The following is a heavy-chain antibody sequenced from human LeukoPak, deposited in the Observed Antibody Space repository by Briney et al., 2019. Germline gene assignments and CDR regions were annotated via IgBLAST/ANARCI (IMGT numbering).Heavy chain of an antibody. CDR3: ARYHCSSTSCYNYYYYYGMDV. V-gene: IGHV5-51*01. D-gene: IGHD2-2*02. J-gene: IGHJ6*02. CDR1: GYSFTSYW. CDR2: IYPGDSDT. Sequence: GESLKISCKGSGYSFTSYWIGWVRQMPGKGLEWMGIIYPGDSDTRYSPSFQGQVTISADKSISTAYLQWSSLKASDTAMYYCARYHCSSTSCYNYYYYYGMDVWGQGTTVTVSS.